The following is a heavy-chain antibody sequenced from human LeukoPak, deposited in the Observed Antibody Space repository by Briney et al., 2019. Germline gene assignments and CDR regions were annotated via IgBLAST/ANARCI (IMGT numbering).Heavy chain of an antibody. CDR2: FYFNGNT. CDR3: ARGTAVTYYYSYYYMDV. J-gene: IGHJ6*03. V-gene: IGHV4-31*03. Sequence: SQTLSLTCTVSGGSISSGDYYWNWVRRHPGKGLEWIGYFYFNGNTYYNPSIKSRVYISVDTSKSQFSPHLRSVTAADTTVYYCARGTAVTYYYSYYYMDVWGKGTTVTVSS. CDR1: GGSISSGDYY. D-gene: IGHD4-17*01.